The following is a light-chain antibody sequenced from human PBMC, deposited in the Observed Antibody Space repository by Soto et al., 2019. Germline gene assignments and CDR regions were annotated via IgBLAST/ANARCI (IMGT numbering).Light chain of an antibody. Sequence: AIQMPQSPSSLSASVGDRVTITCRASQDISTELGWYQQKPGKAPRLLIYGTFSLQSGVPSRFSGSGSGTDFTLTISSLQPDDFATYYCLQDFKYPRTFGQGTKVEVK. V-gene: IGKV1-6*01. J-gene: IGKJ1*01. CDR2: GTF. CDR3: LQDFKYPRT. CDR1: QDISTE.